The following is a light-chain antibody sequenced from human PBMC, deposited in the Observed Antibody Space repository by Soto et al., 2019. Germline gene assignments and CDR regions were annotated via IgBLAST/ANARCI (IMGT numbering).Light chain of an antibody. Sequence: EIVLTQSPATLSLSPGERATLSCRASQRVSSYLAWYQQKPGQAPRLLIYDASNMATGIPARFSGSGSGTDFTLTISSLEPEDFAVYYCQQRSNWQVTFGQGTRPEIK. V-gene: IGKV3D-11*02. J-gene: IGKJ5*01. CDR1: QRVSSY. CDR2: DAS. CDR3: QQRSNWQVT.